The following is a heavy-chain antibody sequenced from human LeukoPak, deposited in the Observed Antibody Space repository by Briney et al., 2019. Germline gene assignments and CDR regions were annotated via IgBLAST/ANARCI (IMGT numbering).Heavy chain of an antibody. V-gene: IGHV1-8*01. CDR2: MNPNSGNT. CDR1: GYTFTSYD. D-gene: IGHD6-19*01. CDR3: ARARPGIAVAGRGYYFDY. Sequence: ASVKVSCKASGYTFTSYDINWVRQATGQELEWMGWMNPNSGNTGYAQKFQGRVTMTRNTSISTAYMELSSLRSEDTAVYYCARARPGIAVAGRGYYFDYWGQGTLVTVSS. J-gene: IGHJ4*02.